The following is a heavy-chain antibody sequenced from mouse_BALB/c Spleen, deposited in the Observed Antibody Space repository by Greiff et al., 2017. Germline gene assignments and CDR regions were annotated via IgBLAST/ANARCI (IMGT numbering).Heavy chain of an antibody. D-gene: IGHD2-1*01. V-gene: IGHV14-4*02. CDR2: IDPENGDT. J-gene: IGHJ2*01. Sequence: EVQLQQSGAELVRSGASVKLSCTASGFNIKDYYMHWVKQRPEQGLEWIGWIDPENGDTEYAPKFQGKATMTADTSSNTAYLQLSSLTSEDTAVYYCARLKGMCGNYDFDYWGQGTTLTVSS. CDR3: ARLKGMCGNYDFDY. CDR1: GFNIKDYY.